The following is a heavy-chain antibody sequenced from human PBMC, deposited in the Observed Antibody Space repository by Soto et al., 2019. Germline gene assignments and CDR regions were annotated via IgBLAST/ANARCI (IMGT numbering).Heavy chain of an antibody. D-gene: IGHD6-19*01. J-gene: IGHJ4*02. V-gene: IGHV1-58*01. CDR2: IVVGSGNT. Sequence: SVKVSCKASGFTFTSSAVQWVRQARGQRLEWIGWIVVGSGNTNYAQKFQERVTITRDMSTSTAYMELSSLRSEDTAVYYCAALDPGYSSGWTDYWGQGILVTV. CDR1: GFTFTSSA. CDR3: AALDPGYSSGWTDY.